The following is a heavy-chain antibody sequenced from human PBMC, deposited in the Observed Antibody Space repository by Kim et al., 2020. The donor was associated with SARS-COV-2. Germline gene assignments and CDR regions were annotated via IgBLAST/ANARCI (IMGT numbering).Heavy chain of an antibody. Sequence: ASVKVSCKASGYTFTSYDINWVRQAPGQGLEWMGWINPNSGNTNYAQQFQGRVTMTTDTATSTAYMELSSLRSEDTAVYYCARDYSSSRTDRKLYDLDDWGQGTTVTVSS. CDR1: GYTFTSYD. D-gene: IGHD6-13*01. CDR2: INPNSGNT. J-gene: IGHJ6*02. V-gene: IGHV1-8*01. CDR3: ARDYSSSRTDRKLYDLDD.